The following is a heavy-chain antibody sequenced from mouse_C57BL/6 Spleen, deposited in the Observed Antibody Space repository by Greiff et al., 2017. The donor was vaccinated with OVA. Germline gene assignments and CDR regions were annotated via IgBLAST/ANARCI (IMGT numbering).Heavy chain of an antibody. V-gene: IGHV2-2*01. Sequence: QVQLKESGPGLVQPSQSLSITCTVSGFSLTSYGVHWVRQSPGKGLEWLGVIWSGGSTDYNAAFISRLSISKDNSKSQVFFKMNSLQADDTAIYYCASTVAETHYWYFDVWGTGTTVTVSS. CDR1: GFSLTSYG. D-gene: IGHD1-1*01. J-gene: IGHJ1*03. CDR3: ASTVAETHYWYFDV. CDR2: IWSGGST.